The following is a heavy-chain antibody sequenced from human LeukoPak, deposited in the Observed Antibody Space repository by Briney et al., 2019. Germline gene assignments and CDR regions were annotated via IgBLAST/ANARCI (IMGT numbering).Heavy chain of an antibody. CDR3: ARGLSYGSGSL. D-gene: IGHD3-10*01. CDR1: GYTFTGYY. CDR2: ISAYNGNT. Sequence: ASVKVSCKASGYTFTGYYMHWVRQAPGQGLEWMGWISAYNGNTNYAQKLQGRVTMTTDTSTSTAYMELRSLRSDDTAVYYCARGLSYGSGSLWGQGTLVTVSS. V-gene: IGHV1-18*04. J-gene: IGHJ4*02.